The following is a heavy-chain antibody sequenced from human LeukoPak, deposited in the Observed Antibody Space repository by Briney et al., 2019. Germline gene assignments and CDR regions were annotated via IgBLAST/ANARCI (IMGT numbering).Heavy chain of an antibody. CDR2: IYSGGSI. D-gene: IGHD1-26*01. CDR3: ARWQVGATTWFDP. J-gene: IGHJ5*02. Sequence: GGSLRLSCAASGFTVSSNYMSWVRQAPGKGLEWVSVIYSGGSIYYADSVKGRFTIFRDNSKNTLYLQMNSLRVEDTAVYYCARWQVGATTWFDPWGQGTLVTVSS. V-gene: IGHV3-53*01. CDR1: GFTVSSNY.